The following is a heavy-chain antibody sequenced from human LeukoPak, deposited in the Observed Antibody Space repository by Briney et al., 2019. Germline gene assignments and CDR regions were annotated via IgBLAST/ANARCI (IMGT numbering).Heavy chain of an antibody. CDR3: ARGARYYYYGMDV. V-gene: IGHV3-7*01. Sequence: GGSLRLSCAASGFTFSNYWMNWVRQAPGKGLEWVANIKQDGSEKCHVDSVKGRFTISRDNAKNSLYLQMNSLRAEDTAVYYCARGARYYYYGMDVWGQGTTVTVSS. CDR2: IKQDGSEK. D-gene: IGHD6-6*01. CDR1: GFTFSNYW. J-gene: IGHJ6*02.